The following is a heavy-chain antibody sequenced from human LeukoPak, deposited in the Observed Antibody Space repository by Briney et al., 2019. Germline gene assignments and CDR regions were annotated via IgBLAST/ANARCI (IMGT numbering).Heavy chain of an antibody. V-gene: IGHV3-7*01. Sequence: PGGSLRLSCSASGFTFSTYWMSWVRQAPGNGLEGVANMRRDGNEIYYLDSVRGRLTISRDNAKNSLYLQMNSLRDEETDVYYCARLCWGSQLAGFDSWGQGTLVTVSS. CDR3: ARLCWGSQLAGFDS. CDR2: MRRDGNEI. D-gene: IGHD3-10*02. J-gene: IGHJ4*02. CDR1: GFTFSTYW.